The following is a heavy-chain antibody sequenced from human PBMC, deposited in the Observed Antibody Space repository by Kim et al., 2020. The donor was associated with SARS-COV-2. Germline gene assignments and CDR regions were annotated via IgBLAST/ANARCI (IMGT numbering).Heavy chain of an antibody. CDR3: ASSSPKFNYYDSRSWFDP. V-gene: IGHV4-39*01. CDR1: GGSISSSSYY. CDR2: IYYSGST. J-gene: IGHJ5*02. Sequence: SETLSLTCTVSGGSISSSSYYWGWIRQPPGKGLEWIGSIYYSGSTYYNPSLKSRVTISVDTSKNQFSLKLSSVTAADTAVYYCASSSPKFNYYDSRSWFDPWGQGTLVTVSS. D-gene: IGHD3-22*01.